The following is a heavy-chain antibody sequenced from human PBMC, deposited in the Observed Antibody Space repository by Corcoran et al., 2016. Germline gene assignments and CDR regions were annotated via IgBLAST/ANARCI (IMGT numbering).Heavy chain of an antibody. Sequence: QVQLVQSGAEVKKPGSSVKVSCKASGGTFSSYAISWVRQAPGQGLEWMGGIIPIFGTANYAQKFQGRVTITADKSTSTAYMEPSSLRSEDTAVYYCARGPGYCSGGSCYSPFDYWGQGTLVTVSS. CDR2: IIPIFGTA. V-gene: IGHV1-69*06. J-gene: IGHJ4*02. D-gene: IGHD2-15*01. CDR1: GGTFSSYA. CDR3: ARGPGYCSGGSCYSPFDY.